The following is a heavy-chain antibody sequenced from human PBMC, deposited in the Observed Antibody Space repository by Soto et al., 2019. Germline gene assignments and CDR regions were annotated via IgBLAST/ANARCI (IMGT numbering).Heavy chain of an antibody. Sequence: RRLSCAASGFTFSSYGMHWVRQAPGKGLEWVAVISYDGSNKYYADSVKGRFTISRDNSKKTLYLQMNSLRAEDTAVYYCAKFWFGELKDYFEYWGQGHLVTVAS. J-gene: IGHJ4*02. CDR2: ISYDGSNK. CDR3: AKFWFGELKDYFEY. V-gene: IGHV3-30*18. CDR1: GFTFSSYG. D-gene: IGHD3-10*01.